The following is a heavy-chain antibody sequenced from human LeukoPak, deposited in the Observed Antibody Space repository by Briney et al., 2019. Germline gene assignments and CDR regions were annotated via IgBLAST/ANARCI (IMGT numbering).Heavy chain of an antibody. CDR1: GFTVSSNS. CDR3: AREANDYVWGSYRWNYYYYMDV. J-gene: IGHJ6*03. Sequence: GGSLRLSCTVSGFTVSSNSMSWVRQAPGKGLEWVSFIYSAGSIYYSDSVKGRFTISIDNSKNSLYLQMNSLRAEDTAVYYCAREANDYVWGSYRWNYYYYMDVWGKGTTVTISS. D-gene: IGHD3-16*02. V-gene: IGHV3-53*01. CDR2: IYSAGSI.